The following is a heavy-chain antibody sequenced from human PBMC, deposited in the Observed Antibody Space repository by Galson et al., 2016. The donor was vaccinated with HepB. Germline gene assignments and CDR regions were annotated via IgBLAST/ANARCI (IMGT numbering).Heavy chain of an antibody. CDR3: ARGLGHDDGTDV. J-gene: IGHJ6*02. CDR1: GGTFSSHG. D-gene: IGHD5-12*01. Sequence: SVKVSCKASGGTFSSHGISWVRQAPGQGLEWMGGIIPTVDTPKYAQKFQGRVTITADELTTTMHMEVSSRRYEDTAVYFCARGLGHDDGTDVWGQGTKVTVSS. V-gene: IGHV1-69*13. CDR2: IIPTVDTP.